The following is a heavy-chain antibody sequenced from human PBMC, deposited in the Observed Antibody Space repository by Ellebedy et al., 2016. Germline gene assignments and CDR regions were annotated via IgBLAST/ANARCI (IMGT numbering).Heavy chain of an antibody. V-gene: IGHV3-30*04. CDR2: ISYDGSNK. CDR3: AKGQLSFDY. Sequence: GGSLRLSCAASGFTFSSYAMHWVRQAPGKGLEWVAVISYDGSNKYYADSVKGRFTISRDNPKNTLYLQMNSLRAEDTAVYYCAKGQLSFDYWGQGTLVTVSS. D-gene: IGHD4-11*01. CDR1: GFTFSSYA. J-gene: IGHJ4*02.